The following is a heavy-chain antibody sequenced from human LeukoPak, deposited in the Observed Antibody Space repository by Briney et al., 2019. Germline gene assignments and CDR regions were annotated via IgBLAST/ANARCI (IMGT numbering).Heavy chain of an antibody. J-gene: IGHJ6*03. CDR2: ISGSGGST. CDR3: ARGGSGDYGLYYSYYMDV. D-gene: IGHD4-17*01. V-gene: IGHV3-23*01. Sequence: GGSLRLSCAASGFTFSSYAMSWVRQAPGKGLEWVSAISGSGGSTYYADSVKGRFTISRDNSKNTLYLQMNSLRAEDTAVYYCARGGSGDYGLYYSYYMDVWGKGTTVTVSS. CDR1: GFTFSSYA.